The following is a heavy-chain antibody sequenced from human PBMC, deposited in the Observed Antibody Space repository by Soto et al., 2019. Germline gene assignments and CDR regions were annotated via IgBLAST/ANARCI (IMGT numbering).Heavy chain of an antibody. J-gene: IGHJ3*02. CDR1: GGTFSSYT. Sequence: SVKVSCKASGGTFSSYTISWVRQAPGQGLEWMGRIIPILGIANYAQKFQGRVTITADKSTSTAYMELSSLRSEDTAVYYCERVLVLXFDWLLSGHDAFDIWGQGAMVTVSS. V-gene: IGHV1-69*02. CDR2: IIPILGIA. D-gene: IGHD3-9*01. CDR3: ERVLVLXFDWLLSGHDAFDI.